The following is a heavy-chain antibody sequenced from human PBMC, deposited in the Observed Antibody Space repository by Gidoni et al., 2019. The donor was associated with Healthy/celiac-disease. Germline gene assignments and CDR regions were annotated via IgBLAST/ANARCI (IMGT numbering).Heavy chain of an antibody. CDR3: ARVFGRDY. CDR1: GGSFSGYY. CDR2: INHSGST. D-gene: IGHD3-10*02. V-gene: IGHV4-34*01. Sequence: QVQLQQWGAGLLKPSETLSLTCAVYGGSFSGYYWSWIRQPPGKGLEWIGEINHSGSTNYNPSLKSRVTISVDTSKNQFSLKLSSVTAADTAVYYCARVFGRDYWGQGTLVTVSS. J-gene: IGHJ4*02.